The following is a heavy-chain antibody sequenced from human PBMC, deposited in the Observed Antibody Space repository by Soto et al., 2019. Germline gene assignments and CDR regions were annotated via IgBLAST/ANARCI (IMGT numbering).Heavy chain of an antibody. CDR1: GGSISSGNYY. CDR2: IYYSGSA. Sequence: SETLSLTCTVSGGSISSGNYYWSWIRQHPGKGLEWIGYIYYSGSAYYNPSLKSRVTISVETSENQFSLRLSSVTAADTAVYYCARDLTGYFNLDPWGQGTLVTVSS. D-gene: IGHD3-9*01. J-gene: IGHJ5*02. V-gene: IGHV4-31*03. CDR3: ARDLTGYFNLDP.